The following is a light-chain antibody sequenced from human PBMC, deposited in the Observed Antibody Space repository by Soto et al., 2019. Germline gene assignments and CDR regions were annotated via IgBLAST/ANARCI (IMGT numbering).Light chain of an antibody. Sequence: QAVVTQEPSLTVSPGGTVTLTCGSNTGAVTSGHYPHWLQQRPGQAPRTLIYDTSNKQSWTPARFSGSLLGGKAALTLSGAQPEDEADYYCLLSCCGGNWVFGGGTKVTVL. CDR3: LLSCCGGNWV. CDR2: DTS. J-gene: IGLJ3*02. V-gene: IGLV7-46*01. CDR1: TGAVTSGHY.